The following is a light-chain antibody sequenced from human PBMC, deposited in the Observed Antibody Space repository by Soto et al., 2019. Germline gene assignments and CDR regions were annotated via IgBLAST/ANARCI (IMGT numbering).Light chain of an antibody. CDR3: QQYCSSPPT. J-gene: IGKJ4*01. Sequence: EIVLTQSPGTLSLSPGERATLSCRASQSVSKNFLAWYQQKPGQAPRLLISGASNRATGIPDRFSGSWSGTYFSLTIDRLEPEDLALYFWQQYCSSPPTFGGGTKVAIK. V-gene: IGKV3-20*01. CDR1: QSVSKNF. CDR2: GAS.